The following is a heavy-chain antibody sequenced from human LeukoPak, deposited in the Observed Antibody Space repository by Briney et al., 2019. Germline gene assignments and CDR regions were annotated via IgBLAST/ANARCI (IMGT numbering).Heavy chain of an antibody. CDR2: ISGSADST. CDR3: AKAVNFDWSLDY. Sequence: GGSLRLSCAASGFTFSSYAMSWVRQAPGKGLEWVSAISGSADSTYYADSVKGRFTISRDNSKNTLYLQMNSLRAEDTAVYYCAKAVNFDWSLDYWGQGTLVTVSS. D-gene: IGHD3-9*01. CDR1: GFTFSSYA. J-gene: IGHJ4*02. V-gene: IGHV3-23*01.